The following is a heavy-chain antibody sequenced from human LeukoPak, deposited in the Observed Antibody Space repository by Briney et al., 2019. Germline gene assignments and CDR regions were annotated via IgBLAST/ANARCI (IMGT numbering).Heavy chain of an antibody. CDR1: GFTFSSYS. D-gene: IGHD6-19*01. CDR2: IISSSSYI. CDR3: ARYSSGWYWFDY. V-gene: IGHV3-21*01. Sequence: GGSLRLSCAASGFTFSSYSMNWVRQAPGKGLEWVSSIISSSSYIYYADSVKGRFTISRDNAKNSLYLQMNSLRAEDTAVYYCARYSSGWYWFDYWGQGTPVTVSS. J-gene: IGHJ4*02.